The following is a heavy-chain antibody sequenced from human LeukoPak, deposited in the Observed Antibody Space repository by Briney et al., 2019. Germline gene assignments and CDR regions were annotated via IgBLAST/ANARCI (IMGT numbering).Heavy chain of an antibody. J-gene: IGHJ4*02. Sequence: ASVKVSCKASGYTFTGYYMHWVRQAPGQGLEWMGWINPNSGGTNYAQKFQGRVTMTRDTSISTAYMELSRLRSDDTAVYYCARAELQIASCYIYWGQGTLVTVSS. CDR3: ARAELQIASCYIY. D-gene: IGHD2-2*01. CDR1: GYTFTGYY. CDR2: INPNSGGT. V-gene: IGHV1-2*02.